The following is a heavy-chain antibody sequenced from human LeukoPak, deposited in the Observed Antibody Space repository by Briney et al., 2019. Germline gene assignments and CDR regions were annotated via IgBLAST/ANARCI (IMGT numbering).Heavy chain of an antibody. Sequence: GGSLRLSCAASGFTFSSYAMSWVRQAPGKGLEWVSAISGSGGSTYYADSVKGRFTISRDNSKNTLYLQMNSLRAEDTAVYYCAKLLEYYDILTGSPDYWGQGTLVTVSS. D-gene: IGHD3-9*01. CDR3: AKLLEYYDILTGSPDY. CDR2: ISGSGGST. J-gene: IGHJ4*02. V-gene: IGHV3-23*01. CDR1: GFTFSSYA.